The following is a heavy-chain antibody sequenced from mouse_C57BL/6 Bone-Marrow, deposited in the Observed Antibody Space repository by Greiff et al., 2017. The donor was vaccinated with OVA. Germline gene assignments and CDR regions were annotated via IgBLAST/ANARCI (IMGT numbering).Heavy chain of an antibody. V-gene: IGHV1-76*01. CDR2: IYPGSGNT. Sequence: QVQLKESGAELVRPGASVKLSCKASGYTFTDYYINWVKQRPGQGLEWIARIYPGSGNTYYNEKFKGKATLTAEKSSSTAYMQLSSLTSEDSAVYFCAIYSNDYFDYWGQGTTLTVSS. D-gene: IGHD2-5*01. J-gene: IGHJ2*01. CDR3: AIYSNDYFDY. CDR1: GYTFTDYY.